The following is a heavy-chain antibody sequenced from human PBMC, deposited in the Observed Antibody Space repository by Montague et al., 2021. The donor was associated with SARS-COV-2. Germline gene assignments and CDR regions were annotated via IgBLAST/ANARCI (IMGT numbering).Heavy chain of an antibody. CDR2: IYYSGST. CDR1: GGSINSSNYY. Sequence: SETLSLTCTVSGGSINSSNYYWGWIRQPPGKGLEWIGSIYYSGSTYYTPSLKSRVTISVDTSKNQFSLKLSSATAADTAVYYCAGQSGNSPFDNWGQGTLVTVSS. D-gene: IGHD5-12*01. J-gene: IGHJ4*02. V-gene: IGHV4-39*01. CDR3: AGQSGNSPFDN.